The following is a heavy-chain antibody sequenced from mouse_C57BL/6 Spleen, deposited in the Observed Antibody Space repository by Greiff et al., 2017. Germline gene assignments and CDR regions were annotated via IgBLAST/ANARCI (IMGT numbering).Heavy chain of an antibody. CDR2: IYPGDGDT. CDR3: ARGPSFDY. CDR1: GYAFSSSW. Sequence: QVQLQQSGPELVKPGASVKIPCKASGYAFSSSWMNWVKQRPGKGLEWIGRIYPGDGDTNYNGKFKGKATLTADKSSSTAYMQLSSLTSEDSAVYFCARGPSFDYWGQGTTLTVSS. V-gene: IGHV1-82*01. J-gene: IGHJ2*01.